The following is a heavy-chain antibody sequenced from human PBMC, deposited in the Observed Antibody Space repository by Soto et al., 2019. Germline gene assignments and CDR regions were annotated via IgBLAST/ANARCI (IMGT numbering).Heavy chain of an antibody. Sequence: QVQLVQSGAEVKKPGASVKVSCKASVYTFTSYAMHWVRQAPGQRLEWMGWINAGNGNTKYSQKFQGRVTITRDTFASTAYMELSSLRSEDTAVYYCATRGRSLGYYYGMDVWGQGTTVTVSS. J-gene: IGHJ6*02. D-gene: IGHD3-10*01. CDR3: ATRGRSLGYYYGMDV. V-gene: IGHV1-3*01. CDR2: INAGNGNT. CDR1: VYTFTSYA.